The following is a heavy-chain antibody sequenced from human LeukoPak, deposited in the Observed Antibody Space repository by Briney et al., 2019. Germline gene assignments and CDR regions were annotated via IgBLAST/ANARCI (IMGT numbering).Heavy chain of an antibody. J-gene: IGHJ6*02. CDR3: ASEWYSSSWYYYYGMDV. CDR2: ISAYNGNT. CDR1: GYTFTSYG. V-gene: IGHV1-18*01. Sequence: ASVKVSCKASGYTFTSYGISWVRQAPGQGLEWMGWISAYNGNTNYAQKLQGRVTMTTDTSTSTAYMELSSLRSEDTAVYYCASEWYSSSWYYYYGMDVWGQGTTVTVSS. D-gene: IGHD6-13*01.